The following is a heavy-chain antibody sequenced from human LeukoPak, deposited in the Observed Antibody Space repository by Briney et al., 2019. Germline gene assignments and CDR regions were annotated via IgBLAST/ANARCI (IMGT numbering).Heavy chain of an antibody. CDR3: ARDLSGYSSSPPPDY. Sequence: GGSLRLSCAASGFTFSSYSMNWVRRAPGKGLEWVSSISSSSSYIYYADSVKGRFTISRDNAKNSLYLQMNSLRAEDTAVYYCARDLSGYSSSPPPDYWGQGTLVTVSS. CDR1: GFTFSSYS. J-gene: IGHJ4*02. D-gene: IGHD6-19*01. V-gene: IGHV3-21*01. CDR2: ISSSSSYI.